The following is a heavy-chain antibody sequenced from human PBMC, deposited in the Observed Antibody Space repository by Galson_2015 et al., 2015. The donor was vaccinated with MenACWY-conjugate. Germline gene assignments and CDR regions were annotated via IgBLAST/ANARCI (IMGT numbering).Heavy chain of an antibody. CDR2: ISSSSIYI. J-gene: IGHJ4*02. V-gene: IGHV3-21*01. CDR3: TRRTGGSYDY. Sequence: SLRLSCAVSGFTFSTYSMNWVRQAPGKGLEWVSSISSSSIYIYYTDSVKGRFTISRDNAKNSLYLQMNSLRVEDTAVYYCTRRTGGSYDYWGQGTLVTVSS. CDR1: GFTFSTYS. D-gene: IGHD1-26*01.